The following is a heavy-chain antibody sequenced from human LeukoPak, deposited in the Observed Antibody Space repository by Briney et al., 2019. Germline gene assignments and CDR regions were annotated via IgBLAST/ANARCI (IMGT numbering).Heavy chain of an antibody. D-gene: IGHD6-13*01. CDR1: GFSFSSYA. V-gene: IGHV3-23*01. J-gene: IGHJ4*02. Sequence: GGSLRLSCVASGFSFSSYAMSWVRQAPGKGLEWVATISVNDVITYYADSVKGRFTVSRDNFRNTLYLQMSSLGAEDTAVYYCARAGIMAAAGTFSDYWGQGTLVIVSS. CDR3: ARAGIMAAAGTFSDY. CDR2: ISVNDVIT.